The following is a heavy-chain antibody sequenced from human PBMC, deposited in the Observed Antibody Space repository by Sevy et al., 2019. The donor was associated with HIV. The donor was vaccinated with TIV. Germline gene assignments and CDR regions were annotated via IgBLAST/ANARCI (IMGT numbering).Heavy chain of an antibody. V-gene: IGHV1-18*01. CDR3: AREVDGLDYYYYYGMDV. Sequence: ASVKVSCKASGYTFTSYGISWVRQAPGQGLEWMGWISAYNGNTNYAQKLQGRVTTTTDTSTSTAYMELRSLRSDDTAVYYCAREVDGLDYYYYYGMDVWGQGTTVTVSS. J-gene: IGHJ6*02. CDR1: GYTFTSYG. CDR2: ISAYNGNT.